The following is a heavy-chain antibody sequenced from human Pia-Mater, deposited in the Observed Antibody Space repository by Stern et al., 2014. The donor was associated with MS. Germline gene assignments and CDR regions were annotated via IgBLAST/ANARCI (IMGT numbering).Heavy chain of an antibody. Sequence: QVQLQESGPGLVKPSETLSLTCTVSGGSISSSSYYWGWIRQPPGKGLEWIGSIYYSGSTYYHPSLKSRVTISVDTSKNQFSLKRSSVTAADTAVYYCARHNRYYYDSSGLYAFDIWGQGTMVTVSS. CDR1: GGSISSSSYY. CDR3: ARHNRYYYDSSGLYAFDI. CDR2: IYYSGST. D-gene: IGHD3-22*01. J-gene: IGHJ3*02. V-gene: IGHV4-39*01.